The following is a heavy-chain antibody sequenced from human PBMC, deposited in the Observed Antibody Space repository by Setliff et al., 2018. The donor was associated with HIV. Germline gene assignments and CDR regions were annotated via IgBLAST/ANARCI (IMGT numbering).Heavy chain of an antibody. Sequence: PGGSLRLSCSGSGFTFRDYALSWVRQAPGKGLEWLGFIRSKDYGGTTEYAASVTGRFTISRDDSKSLAYLQMNSLKTEDTAVYYCTRDPAKGYYFDYWGQGTLVTVSS. CDR3: TRDPAKGYYFDY. CDR2: IRSKDYGGTT. J-gene: IGHJ4*02. CDR1: GFTFRDYA. V-gene: IGHV3-49*04.